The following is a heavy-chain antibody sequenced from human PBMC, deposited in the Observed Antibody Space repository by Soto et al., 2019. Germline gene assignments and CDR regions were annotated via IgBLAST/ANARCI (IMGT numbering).Heavy chain of an antibody. J-gene: IGHJ5*02. CDR1: GYTFTNYY. V-gene: IGHV1-2*02. CDR3: ARSDDSTSYPLDL. CDR2: MNPRSGGT. Sequence: ASVKVSCKASGYTFTNYYMHWVRQAPGQGLEWMGWMNPRSGGTKYAQAFQDRVTMTRDASISTAYMEVTSLRRGDTAVYFCARSDDSTSYPLDLWGPGTLVTVSS. D-gene: IGHD4-4*01.